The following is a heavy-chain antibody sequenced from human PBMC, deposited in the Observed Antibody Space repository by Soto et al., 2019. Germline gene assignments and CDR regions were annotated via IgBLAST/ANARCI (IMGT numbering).Heavy chain of an antibody. J-gene: IGHJ4*02. D-gene: IGHD4-17*01. CDR1: GFTFSNAW. Sequence: EVQLVESGGGLVKPGGSLRLSCAASGFTFSNAWMSWVRQAPGKGLEWGGRIKSKTDGGTTDYAAPVKGRFTISRDDSKNTLYLQMNSLKTEDTAVYYGTTGYGDPPADWGQGTLVTVSS. V-gene: IGHV3-15*01. CDR3: TTGYGDPPAD. CDR2: IKSKTDGGTT.